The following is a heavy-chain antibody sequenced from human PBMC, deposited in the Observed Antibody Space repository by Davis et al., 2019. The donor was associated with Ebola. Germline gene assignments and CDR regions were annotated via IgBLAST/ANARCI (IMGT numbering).Heavy chain of an antibody. CDR3: ARGVSVESYGYYSSIYHYYGMDV. V-gene: IGHV1-69*13. CDR2: IIPIFGTA. J-gene: IGHJ6*02. D-gene: IGHD3-22*01. CDR1: GGTFSSYA. Sequence: AASVKVSCKASGGTFSSYAISWVRQAPGQGLEWMGGIIPIFGTANYAQKFQGRVTITADESTSTAYMELSSLRSEDTAVYYCARGVSVESYGYYSSIYHYYGMDVWGQGTTVTVSS.